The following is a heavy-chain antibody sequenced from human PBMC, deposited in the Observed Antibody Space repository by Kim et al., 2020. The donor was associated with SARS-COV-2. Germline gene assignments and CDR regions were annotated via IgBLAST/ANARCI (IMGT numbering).Heavy chain of an antibody. CDR3: ARTGYAPYFFDY. J-gene: IGHJ4*02. D-gene: IGHD2-2*01. Sequence: GESLKISCKGSGYSFTSYWISWVRQMPGKGLEWMGRIDPSDSYTNYSPSFQGHVTISADKSISTAYLQWSSLKASDTAMYYCARTGYAPYFFDYWRQGTLDTVSS. V-gene: IGHV5-10-1*01. CDR2: IDPSDSYT. CDR1: GYSFTSYW.